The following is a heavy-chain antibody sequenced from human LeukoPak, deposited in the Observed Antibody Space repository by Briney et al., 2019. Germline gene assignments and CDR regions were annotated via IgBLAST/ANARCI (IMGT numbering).Heavy chain of an antibody. V-gene: IGHV4-4*07. CDR2: IYTSGST. Sequence: SETLSLTCTVSGGSISSYYWSWIRQPAGKGLEWIGRIYTSGSTNYNPSLKSRVTMSVDTSKNQFALKLSSVTAADTAVYYCASLGEQLVFDYWGQGTLVTVSS. J-gene: IGHJ4*02. D-gene: IGHD6-6*01. CDR1: GGSISSYY. CDR3: ASLGEQLVFDY.